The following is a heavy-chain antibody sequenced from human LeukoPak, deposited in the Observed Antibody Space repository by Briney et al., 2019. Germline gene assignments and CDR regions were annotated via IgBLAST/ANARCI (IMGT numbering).Heavy chain of an antibody. CDR2: IYTSGST. D-gene: IGHD3-22*01. V-gene: IGHV4-4*07. Sequence: PSETLSLTCTVSGGSISSYYWSWIRQPAGKGLEWIGRIYTSGSTNYNPSLKSRVTMSVDTSKNQFSLKLSSVTAADTAVYYCARDPRGPTGYDSSSRDTFDFWGQGTLVTVSS. CDR1: GGSISSYY. J-gene: IGHJ4*02. CDR3: ARDPRGPTGYDSSSRDTFDF.